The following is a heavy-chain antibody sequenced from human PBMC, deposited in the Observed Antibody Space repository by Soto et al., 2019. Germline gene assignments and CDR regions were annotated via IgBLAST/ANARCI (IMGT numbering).Heavy chain of an antibody. CDR2: IVVGSGNT. V-gene: IGHV1-58*01. Sequence: GASVKVSCKASGFTFTSSAVQWVRQARGQRLEWIGWIVVGSGNTNYAQEFQERVTITRDMSTSTAYMELSSLRSEDTAVYYCAADSSGSPLYYYGMDVWGQGTTVTVSS. CDR3: AADSSGSPLYYYGMDV. D-gene: IGHD3-22*01. J-gene: IGHJ6*02. CDR1: GFTFTSSA.